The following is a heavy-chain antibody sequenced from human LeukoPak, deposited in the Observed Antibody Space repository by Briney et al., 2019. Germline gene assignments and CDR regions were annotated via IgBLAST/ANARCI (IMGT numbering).Heavy chain of an antibody. J-gene: IGHJ4*02. CDR2: VYHSGST. V-gene: IGHV4-38-2*01. CDR3: ARAVGGISGIFDY. D-gene: IGHD1-20*01. Sequence: TALETLSLTCAVSGYSISSGYYWGWIRQPPGKGLEWIGTVYHSGSTYYNPSLRSRVTISVDTSKNQFSLRLSSVTAADTAVYYCARAVGGISGIFDYWGQGTLVTVSS. CDR1: GYSISSGYY.